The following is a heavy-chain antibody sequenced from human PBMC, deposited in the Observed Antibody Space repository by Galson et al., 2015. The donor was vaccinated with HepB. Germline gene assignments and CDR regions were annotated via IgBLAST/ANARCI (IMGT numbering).Heavy chain of an antibody. CDR2: ISGNGDST. Sequence: SLRLSCAASGFAFDTHAMSWVRQAPGRGLEWISGISGNGDSTFYADSVTGRFTVSRDNSNNMLYLQMNSLRAEGAGLYFCAKGYGLFDSWGQGILVTVSS. J-gene: IGHJ5*01. CDR3: AKGYGLFDS. V-gene: IGHV3-23*01. D-gene: IGHD5-18*01. CDR1: GFAFDTHA.